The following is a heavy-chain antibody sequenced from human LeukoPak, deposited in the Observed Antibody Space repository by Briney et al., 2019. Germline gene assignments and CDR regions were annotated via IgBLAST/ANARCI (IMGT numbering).Heavy chain of an antibody. V-gene: IGHV3-7*01. J-gene: IGHJ6*02. CDR3: ARDDKYSGSYYYYYGMDV. CDR1: GFTFSSYW. CDR2: IKQDGSEK. Sequence: GGSLRLSCAASGFTFSSYWMSWVRQAPGKGLEWVANIKQDGSEKYYVDSVKGRFTISRDNAKNSLYLQMNNLRAEDTAVYYCARDDKYSGSYYYYYGMDVWGQGTTVTVSS. D-gene: IGHD1-26*01.